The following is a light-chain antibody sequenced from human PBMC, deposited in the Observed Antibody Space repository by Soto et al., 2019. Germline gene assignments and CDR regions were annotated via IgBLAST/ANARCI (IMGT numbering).Light chain of an antibody. CDR1: LGRVTAENQ. CDR3: LLFYDGIQRV. V-gene: IGLV7-43*01. Sequence: QAVVTQEPSLTVSPGGPFTPPWLPTLGRVTAENQPHCLQQKPGQAPRALIYSIYKKHSWTPARFSGSLLGGKAALTLSGVQPEDEAEYYCLLFYDGIQRVFGGGTKLTVL. J-gene: IGLJ3*02. CDR2: SIY.